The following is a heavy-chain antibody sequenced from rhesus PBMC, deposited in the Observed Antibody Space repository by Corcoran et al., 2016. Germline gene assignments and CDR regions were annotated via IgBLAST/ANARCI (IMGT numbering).Heavy chain of an antibody. CDR1: GFPLTTSGMG. CDR3: ARRGFSGRRNSFDY. Sequence: QVTLKESGPALVKPTQTLTLTCTFSGFPLTTSGMGVGWIRQPPGKALEWLALIYWDDDKRYSTSLKSRLTISKDTSKNQVVLTMTNMDPVDAATYYCARRGFSGRRNSFDYWGQGVLVTVSS. J-gene: IGHJ4*01. CDR2: IYWDDDK. D-gene: IGHD6-25*01. V-gene: IGHV2-174*01.